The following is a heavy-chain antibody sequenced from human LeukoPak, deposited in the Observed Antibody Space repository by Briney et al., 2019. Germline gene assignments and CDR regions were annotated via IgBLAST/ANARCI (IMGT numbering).Heavy chain of an antibody. CDR3: ASFGGIAARPLY. Sequence: ASVKVSCKASGYTFTSYYIHWVRQAPGQGLEWMGIINPSGGSTSYAQKFQGRVTMTRDTSTSTVYMELSSLRSEDTAVYYCASFGGIAARPLYWGQGTLVTVSS. CDR2: INPSGGST. D-gene: IGHD6-6*01. J-gene: IGHJ4*02. CDR1: GYTFTSYY. V-gene: IGHV1-46*01.